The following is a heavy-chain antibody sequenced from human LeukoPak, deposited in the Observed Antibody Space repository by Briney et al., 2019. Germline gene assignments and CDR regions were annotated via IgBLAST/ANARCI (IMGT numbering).Heavy chain of an antibody. V-gene: IGHV4-4*07. J-gene: IGHJ4*02. CDR1: GGSISTYY. CDR3: ARLYSSSSHFDY. CDR2: IYTSGTT. D-gene: IGHD6-6*01. Sequence: PSETLSLTCTVSGGSISTYYWSWIRQPAGKGLERIGHIYTSGTTNYNPSLKSRVTMSVDTSKNQFSLKLNSVTAADTAVYYCARLYSSSSHFDYWGQGTLVTVSS.